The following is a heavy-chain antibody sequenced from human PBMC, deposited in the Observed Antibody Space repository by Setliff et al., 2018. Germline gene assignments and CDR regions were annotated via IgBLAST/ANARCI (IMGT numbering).Heavy chain of an antibody. CDR3: ARQPSSGAYYNPRPYYFDY. J-gene: IGHJ4*02. CDR1: GDSIINYY. CDR2: VHFGGDT. Sequence: PSETLSLTCTVSGDSIINYYWSWIRQPPGKGLEWIGFVHFGGDTNYNPSLKSRVTMSADTSNNQFSLNLRSVTAADTAVYFCARQPSSGAYYNPRPYYFDYWGQGTLVTVSS. V-gene: IGHV4-59*08. D-gene: IGHD3-10*01.